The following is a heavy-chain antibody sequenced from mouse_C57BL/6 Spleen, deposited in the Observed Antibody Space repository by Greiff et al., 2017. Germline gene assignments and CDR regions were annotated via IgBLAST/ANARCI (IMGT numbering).Heavy chain of an antibody. V-gene: IGHV1-64*01. CDR2: IHPNSGST. CDR3: ETGSNFDY. CDR1: GYTFTSYW. Sequence: QVQLQQPGAELVKPGASVKLSCKASGYTFTSYWMHWVKQRPGQGLEWIGMIHPNSGSTNYNQKFKSKATLTVYQSSSTAYMQLSSLPSEDSAIYYCETGSNFDYWGQGTTLTVSS. D-gene: IGHD1-1*01. J-gene: IGHJ2*01.